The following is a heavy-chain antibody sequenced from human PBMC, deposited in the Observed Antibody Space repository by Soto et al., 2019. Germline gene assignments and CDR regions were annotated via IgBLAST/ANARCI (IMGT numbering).Heavy chain of an antibody. J-gene: IGHJ4*02. CDR2: ISGSGGST. CDR1: GFTFSSYA. CDR3: AKEVDSSGWESYFDY. D-gene: IGHD6-19*01. Sequence: GGSLRLSCAASGFTFSSYAMSWVRQAPGKGLEWVSAISGSGGSTYYADSVKGRFTISRDNSKNTLYLQMNSLRAEDTAVYYGAKEVDSSGWESYFDYWGQGTLVTVSS. V-gene: IGHV3-23*01.